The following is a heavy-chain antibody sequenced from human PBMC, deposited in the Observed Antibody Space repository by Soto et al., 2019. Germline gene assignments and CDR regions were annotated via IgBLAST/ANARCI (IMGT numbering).Heavy chain of an antibody. J-gene: IGHJ3*02. CDR3: ARDMVEATPQAFDI. CDR1: GYTFTSYA. V-gene: IGHV1-3*01. CDR2: INAGNGNT. D-gene: IGHD3-10*01. Sequence: ASVKVSCKASGYTFTSYAMHWVRQAPGQRLEWMGWINAGNGNTKYSQKFQGRVTITRDTSASTAYMELSSLRSEDTAVYYCARDMVEATPQAFDIWGQGTMVTVSS.